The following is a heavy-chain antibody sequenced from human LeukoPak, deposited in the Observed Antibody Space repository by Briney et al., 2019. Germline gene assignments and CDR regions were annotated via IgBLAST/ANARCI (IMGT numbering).Heavy chain of an antibody. CDR3: ARGGGIAVAGTGQSWFDP. D-gene: IGHD6-19*01. V-gene: IGHV3-30-3*01. CDR2: ISYDGSNK. J-gene: IGHJ5*02. CDR1: GFTFSSYA. Sequence: GGSLRLSCAASGFTFSSYAMHWVRQAPGKGLEWGAVISYDGSNKYYADSVKGRFTISRDNSKNTLYLQMNSLRAEDTAVYYCARGGGIAVAGTGQSWFDPWGQGTLVTVSS.